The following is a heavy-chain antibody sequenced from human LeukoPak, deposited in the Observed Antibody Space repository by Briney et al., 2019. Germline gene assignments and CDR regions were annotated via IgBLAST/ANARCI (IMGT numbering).Heavy chain of an antibody. D-gene: IGHD5-12*01. J-gene: IGHJ6*03. V-gene: IGHV4-4*07. CDR2: IYTSGST. CDR3: ARDPPLYSGAFYMDV. Sequence: SETLSLTCTVSGGSISSYYWSWIRQPAGKGLEWIGRIYTSGSTNYNPSLKSRVTISVDTSKNQFSLKLSSVTAADTAVYYCARDPPLYSGAFYMDVWGKGTTVTISS. CDR1: GGSISSYY.